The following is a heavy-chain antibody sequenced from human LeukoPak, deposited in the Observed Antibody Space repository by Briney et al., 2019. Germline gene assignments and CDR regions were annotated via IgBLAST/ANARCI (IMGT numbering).Heavy chain of an antibody. CDR1: GFTFSSYS. CDR3: ASLYSNYDY. D-gene: IGHD4-11*01. J-gene: IGHJ4*02. V-gene: IGHV3-66*02. Sequence: GGSLRLSCAASGFTFSSYSMSWVRQAPGKGLEWVSVIYSGGSTYYADSVKGRFTISRDNSKNTLYLQMNSLRAEDTAVYYCASLYSNYDYWGQGTLVTVSS. CDR2: IYSGGST.